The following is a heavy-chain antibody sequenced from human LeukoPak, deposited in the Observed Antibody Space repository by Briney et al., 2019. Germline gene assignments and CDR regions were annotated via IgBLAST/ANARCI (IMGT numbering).Heavy chain of an antibody. CDR1: GGSFSGYY. J-gene: IGHJ5*02. Sequence: NPSETLSLTCAVYGGSFSGYYWSWIRQPPGKGLEWIGEINHSGSTNYNPSLKSRVTISVDTSKNQFSLKLSSVTAADTAVYYCARARIVVVPAAKFWFDPWGQGTLVTVSS. V-gene: IGHV4-34*01. D-gene: IGHD2-2*01. CDR3: ARARIVVVPAAKFWFDP. CDR2: INHSGST.